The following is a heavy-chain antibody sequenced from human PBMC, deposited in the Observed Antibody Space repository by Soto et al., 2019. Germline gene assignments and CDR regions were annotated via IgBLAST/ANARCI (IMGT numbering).Heavy chain of an antibody. CDR3: AISASSGSRGFQH. J-gene: IGHJ1*01. D-gene: IGHD3-22*01. CDR1: GGSISSGAYY. Sequence: QVQLQESGPGLVKPSQTLSLTCTVSGGSISSGAYYWSWIRQHPGKGLEWIGYIYYSGSTYYNPSLKSRVTISVDTSKNQFSLKLSSVTAADTAVYYCAISASSGSRGFQHWGQGTLVTVSS. CDR2: IYYSGST. V-gene: IGHV4-31*03.